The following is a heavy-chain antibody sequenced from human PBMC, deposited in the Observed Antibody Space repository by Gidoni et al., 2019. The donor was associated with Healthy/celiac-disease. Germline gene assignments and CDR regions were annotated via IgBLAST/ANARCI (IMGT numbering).Heavy chain of an antibody. D-gene: IGHD3-3*01. CDR2: IWYDGSNK. CDR3: ARERFLHLERGWFDP. V-gene: IGHV3-33*01. J-gene: IGHJ5*02. CDR1: GFTFSSYG. Sequence: QVQLVESGGGVVQPGRSLRLSCAASGFTFSSYGMHWVRQAPGKGLEWVAVIWYDGSNKYYADSVKGRFTISRDNSKNTLYLQMNSLRAEDTAVYYCARERFLHLERGWFDPWGQGTLVTVSS.